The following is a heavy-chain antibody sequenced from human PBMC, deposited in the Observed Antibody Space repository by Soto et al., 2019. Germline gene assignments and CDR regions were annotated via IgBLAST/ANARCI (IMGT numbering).Heavy chain of an antibody. CDR2: IKQDGSEK. Sequence: VGSLRLSCAASGFTFSSYWMSWVRQAPGKGLEWVANIKQDGSEKYYVDSVKGRFTISRDNAKNSLYLQMNSLRAEDTAVYYCARDREGSSSSRYYYYGMDVWGQGTTVTVSS. CDR3: ARDREGSSSSRYYYYGMDV. CDR1: GFTFSSYW. V-gene: IGHV3-7*03. J-gene: IGHJ6*02. D-gene: IGHD6-6*01.